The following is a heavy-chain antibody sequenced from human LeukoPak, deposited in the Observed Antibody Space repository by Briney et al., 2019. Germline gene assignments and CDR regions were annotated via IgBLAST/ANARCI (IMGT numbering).Heavy chain of an antibody. D-gene: IGHD3-16*02. J-gene: IGHJ3*02. CDR1: GGSISSSSYY. V-gene: IGHV4-39*01. Sequence: SETLSLTCTVSGGSISSSSYYWVWIPQPPGKGLEWIGSIYYSGSTYYNPSLKSRVTISVDTSKNQFSLKLSSVTAADTAVYYCARLGDYVWGSYRNINDAFDIWGQGTMVTVSS. CDR3: ARLGDYVWGSYRNINDAFDI. CDR2: IYYSGST.